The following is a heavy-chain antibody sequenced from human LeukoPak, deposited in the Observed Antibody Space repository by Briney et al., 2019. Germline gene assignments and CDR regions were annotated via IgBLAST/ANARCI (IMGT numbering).Heavy chain of an antibody. Sequence: ASVKVSCKASGGTFSSYAISWVRQAPGQGLEWMGWISAYNGNTNYAQKLQGRVTMTTDTSTSTAYMELRSLRSDDTAVYYCATTSGSYYLWCFDYWGQGTLVTVSS. J-gene: IGHJ4*02. V-gene: IGHV1-18*01. CDR2: ISAYNGNT. D-gene: IGHD3-10*01. CDR1: GGTFSSYA. CDR3: ATTSGSYYLWCFDY.